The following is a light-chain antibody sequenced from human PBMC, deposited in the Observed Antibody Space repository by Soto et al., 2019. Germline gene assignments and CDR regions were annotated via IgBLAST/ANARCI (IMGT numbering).Light chain of an antibody. J-gene: IGKJ1*01. V-gene: IGKV1-39*01. CDR3: QQTDSFPRT. Sequence: DIQMTQSPSSLSASVGDRVTITCRASQSISSYLNWYQHKPGKAPKLLIYAASSLQTGVPSRFSGSRSGTDFALTISSLQRDDFATYYCQQTDSFPRTFGPGTTVDIK. CDR1: QSISSY. CDR2: AAS.